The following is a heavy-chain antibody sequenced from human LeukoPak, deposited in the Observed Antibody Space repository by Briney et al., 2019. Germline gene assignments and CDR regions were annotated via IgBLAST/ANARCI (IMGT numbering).Heavy chain of an antibody. Sequence: GGSLRLSCAASGFTFNNYSMSWVRQAPGKGLEWVSAISGSGASTYYADSVKGRFTISRDNSKNTLYVQMNSLRAEDTAVYYCASAVVRAREIHWGQGTLVTVSS. J-gene: IGHJ4*02. D-gene: IGHD3-10*01. V-gene: IGHV3-23*01. CDR1: GFTFNNYS. CDR2: ISGSGAST. CDR3: ASAVVRAREIH.